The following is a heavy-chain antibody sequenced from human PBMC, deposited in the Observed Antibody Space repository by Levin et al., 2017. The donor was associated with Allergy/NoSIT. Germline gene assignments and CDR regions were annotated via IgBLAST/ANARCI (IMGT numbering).Heavy chain of an antibody. Sequence: GESLKISCAASGFTFTSYSMNWVRQAPGKGLEWVSSISSSTSYIYYADSVKGRFTISRDNAQNSLYLQMNSLRAEDTAVYYCARDRYGDYAYDYWGQGTLVTVSS. CDR1: GFTFTSYS. V-gene: IGHV3-21*01. CDR2: ISSSTSYI. CDR3: ARDRYGDYAYDY. J-gene: IGHJ4*02. D-gene: IGHD4-17*01.